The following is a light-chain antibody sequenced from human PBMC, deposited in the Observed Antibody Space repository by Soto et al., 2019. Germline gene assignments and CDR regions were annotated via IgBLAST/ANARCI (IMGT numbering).Light chain of an antibody. CDR1: QSVRIN. CDR3: QQYNTYPWT. J-gene: IGKJ1*01. Sequence: EIVMTQSPATLAVSPGERATLSCRASQSVRINVAWYQQKNGQAPRLLVYGASTRASGIPDRFSGSGSGTEFTLTISSLHPDDFATYYCQQYNTYPWTFGQGTKVDIK. CDR2: GAS. V-gene: IGKV3-15*01.